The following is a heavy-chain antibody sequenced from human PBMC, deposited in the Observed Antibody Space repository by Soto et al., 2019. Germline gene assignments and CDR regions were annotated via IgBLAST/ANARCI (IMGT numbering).Heavy chain of an antibody. Sequence: QLQVQESGPGLVKPSETLSLTCTVSGGSLSGSSYYWGWIRQPPGKGLEWIGSISYTGSTYYNPSLQRRVTIFVDTTKHQCSLKLCSVTASDTAVYYCARHFLLPGAYFDYLGQGTLVTVSS. J-gene: IGHJ4*02. D-gene: IGHD3-22*01. CDR1: GGSLSGSSYY. CDR2: ISYTGST. V-gene: IGHV4-39*01. CDR3: ARHFLLPGAYFDY.